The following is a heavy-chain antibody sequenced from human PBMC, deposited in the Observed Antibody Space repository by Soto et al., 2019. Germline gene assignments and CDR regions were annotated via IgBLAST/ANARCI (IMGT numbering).Heavy chain of an antibody. D-gene: IGHD1-7*01. Sequence: NPSETLSLTCTVSGGSISSGGYYWSWIRQHPGKGLEWIGYIYYSGSTYYNPSLKSRVTISVDTSKNQFSLKLSSVTAADTAVYYCARNYYYYYYGMDVWGQGTTVTVSS. CDR2: IYYSGST. J-gene: IGHJ6*02. CDR3: ARNYYYYYYGMDV. CDR1: GGSISSGGYY. V-gene: IGHV4-31*03.